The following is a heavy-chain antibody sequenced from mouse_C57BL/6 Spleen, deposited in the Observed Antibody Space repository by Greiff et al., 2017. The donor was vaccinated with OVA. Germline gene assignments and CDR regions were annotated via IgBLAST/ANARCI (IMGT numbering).Heavy chain of an antibody. D-gene: IGHD4-1*01. Sequence: DVQLVESGPELVKPGASVKISCKASGYSFTGYYMNWVKQSPEKSLEWIGEINPSTGGTTYNQKFKAKATLTVDKSSSTAYMQLKSLTSEDSAVYYCARRTGFFDYWGQGTTLTVSS. CDR1: GYSFTGYY. CDR3: ARRTGFFDY. J-gene: IGHJ2*01. V-gene: IGHV1-42*01. CDR2: INPSTGGT.